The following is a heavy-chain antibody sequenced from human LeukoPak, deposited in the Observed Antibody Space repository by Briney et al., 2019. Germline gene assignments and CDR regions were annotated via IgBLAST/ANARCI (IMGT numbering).Heavy chain of an antibody. V-gene: IGHV1-8*01. CDR2: MHPNGGDI. J-gene: IGHJ5*02. CDR1: GSTFTRYH. Sequence: ASVHIYCKASGSTFTRYHIHWVLQPTGERLEPMGCMHPNGGDIGYGQKFQGRVTMTRNTSISTADMELSSMRSEDTAVYYCARGLRFLEWLPIRKWFDPWGQGTLVTVSS. CDR3: ARGLRFLEWLPIRKWFDP. D-gene: IGHD3-3*01.